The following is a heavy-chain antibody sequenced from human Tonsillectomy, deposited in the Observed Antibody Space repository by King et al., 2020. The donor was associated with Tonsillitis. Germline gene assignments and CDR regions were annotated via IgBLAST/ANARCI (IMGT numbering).Heavy chain of an antibody. Sequence: VQLVESWGGLVKPGESLRLSCAASGFTFTNAWMNWVRQAPGKGLEWVGRIKSKTDGGKIDYVAPVKGRFSISRADSKNTLYLQMNSLKAEDTAVYYCYYNYMGVWGKGTTVTVSS. CDR1: GFTFTNAW. V-gene: IGHV3-15*07. CDR3: YYNYMGV. CDR2: IKSKTDGGKI. J-gene: IGHJ6*03.